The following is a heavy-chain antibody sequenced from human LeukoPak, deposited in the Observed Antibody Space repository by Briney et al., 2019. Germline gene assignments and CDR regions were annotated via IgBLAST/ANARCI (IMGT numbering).Heavy chain of an antibody. CDR1: GVTLSGNW. CDR3: ARRDNYDY. CDR2: INSDGSST. V-gene: IGHV3-74*01. Sequence: PGGSLRLSCAASGVTLSGNWMHCVRQAPGKGLVWVSRINSDGSSTSYADSVKGRFTISRDNAKNTLYLQMNSLRAVDTAVYYCARRDNYDYWGQGTLVTVSS. J-gene: IGHJ4*02. D-gene: IGHD2-15*01.